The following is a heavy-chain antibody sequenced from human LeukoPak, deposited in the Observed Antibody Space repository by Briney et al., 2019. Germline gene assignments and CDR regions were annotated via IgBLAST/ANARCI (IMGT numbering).Heavy chain of an antibody. Sequence: GGSLRLSCAASGFTFDDYAMHWVRQAPGKGLEWVSGISWNSGSIGYADSVKGRFTISRDNAKNSLYLQMNSLRAEDMALYYCAKGAVAGNGGWFDYWGQGTLVTVSS. J-gene: IGHJ4*02. CDR1: GFTFDDYA. CDR3: AKGAVAGNGGWFDY. V-gene: IGHV3-9*03. CDR2: ISWNSGSI. D-gene: IGHD6-19*01.